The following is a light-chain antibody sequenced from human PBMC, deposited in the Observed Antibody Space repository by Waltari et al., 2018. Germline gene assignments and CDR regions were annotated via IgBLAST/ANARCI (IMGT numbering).Light chain of an antibody. V-gene: IGKV3-15*01. J-gene: IGKJ2*03. CDR2: DAS. CDR3: QQYNDWYS. CDR1: QSVGSN. Sequence: EKVLTQSPATVSVSPGEGVTLSCRASQSVGSNIAGYQQRPGQAPRLVIYDASTRASGIPARFSGSGSGTEFTLTISGLQSEDCGLYYCQQYNDWYSFGQGTKLEIK.